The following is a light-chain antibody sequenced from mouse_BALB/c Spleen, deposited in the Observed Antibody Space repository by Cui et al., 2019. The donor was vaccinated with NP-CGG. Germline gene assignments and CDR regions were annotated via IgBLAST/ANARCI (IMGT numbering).Light chain of an antibody. CDR3: ALWYSNHWV. CDR2: GTN. V-gene: IGLV1*01. Sequence: QAGLPHQSALTTSPGETVTLTCRSSTGAVTTSNYANWVQEKPDHLFTGLIGGTNNRAPGVPARFSGSLIGDKAALTITGAQTEDETIYFCALWYSNHWVFGGGTKLTVL. CDR1: TGAVTTSNY. J-gene: IGLJ1*01.